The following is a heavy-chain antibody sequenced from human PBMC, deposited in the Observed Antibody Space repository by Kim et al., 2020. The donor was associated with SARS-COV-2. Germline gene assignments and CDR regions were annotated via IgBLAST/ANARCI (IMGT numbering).Heavy chain of an antibody. J-gene: IGHJ6*01. CDR3: ATDVSAVVDV. D-gene: IGHD2-2*01. CDR2: IWYYGIKN. Sequence: GGSLRLSCAASGFTFSSYGIHWVRQAPAKGLEWVSVIWYYGIKNYYEDSVKVRCIISRVNTKNTLYLQMNSLRAAETAVIYCATDVSAVVDVCGQGTRVT. V-gene: IGHV3-33*03. CDR1: GFTFSSYG.